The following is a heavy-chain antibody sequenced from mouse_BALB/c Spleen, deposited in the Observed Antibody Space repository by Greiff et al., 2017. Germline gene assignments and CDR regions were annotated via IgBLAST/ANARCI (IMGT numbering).Heavy chain of an antibody. CDR3: TRDRYDVKTGFAY. V-gene: IGHV1-15*01. D-gene: IGHD2-14*01. J-gene: IGHJ3*01. CDR1: GYTFTDYQ. CDR2: IDPETGGT. Sequence: QVQLKESGAELVRPGASVTLSCKASGYTFTDYQMHWVKQTPVHGLEWIGAIDPETGGTAYNQKFKGKATLTADKSSSTAYMELRSLTSEDSAVYYCTRDRYDVKTGFAYWGQGTLVTVSA.